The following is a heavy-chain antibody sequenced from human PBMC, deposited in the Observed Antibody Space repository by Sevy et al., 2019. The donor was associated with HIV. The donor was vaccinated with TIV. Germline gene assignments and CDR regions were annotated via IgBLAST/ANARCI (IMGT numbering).Heavy chain of an antibody. J-gene: IGHJ4*02. D-gene: IGHD3-22*01. V-gene: IGHV1-18*01. CDR1: GYTFATYP. Sequence: ASVKVSCKASGYTFATYPIGWVRQAPGQGLEWMGWMITYSGETRDAQKFQGRATMTTDTSTSTAYLELRSLRSDDTAVYYCARDSDGSGHYYADYFDYWGQGTLVTVSS. CDR3: ARDSDGSGHYYADYFDY. CDR2: MITYSGET.